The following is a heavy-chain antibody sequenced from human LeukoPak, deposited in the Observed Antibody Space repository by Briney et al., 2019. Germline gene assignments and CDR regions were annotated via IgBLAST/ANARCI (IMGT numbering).Heavy chain of an antibody. D-gene: IGHD1-1*01. CDR2: ISYDGSNK. CDR1: GFTFSSYG. J-gene: IGHJ1*01. CDR3: AKVEDDFGEQH. V-gene: IGHV3-30*18. Sequence: GGSLRLSCAASGFTFSSYGMHWVRQAPGKGLEWVAVISYDGSNKKYADSVKGRFTISRDNSKNTLYLQMNSLRAEDTAVYYCAKVEDDFGEQHWGQGTQVTVSS.